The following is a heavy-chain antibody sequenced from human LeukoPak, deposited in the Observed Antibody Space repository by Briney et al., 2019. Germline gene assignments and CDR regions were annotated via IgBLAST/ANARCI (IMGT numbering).Heavy chain of an antibody. Sequence: PGGSLRLCCAAPGLKFRYSHMSSVPQAPGKVLERVAYIHYDRSQQSDVHSVRRRFTISRDNAKNSLYLQMNRLRVEDTAVYYCARAAVYCSSSTCRTNFDSWGQGTLVTVSS. CDR1: GLKFRYSH. CDR3: ARAAVYCSSSTCRTNFDS. D-gene: IGHD2-2*01. V-gene: IGHV3-7*01. CDR2: IHYDRSQQ. J-gene: IGHJ4*02.